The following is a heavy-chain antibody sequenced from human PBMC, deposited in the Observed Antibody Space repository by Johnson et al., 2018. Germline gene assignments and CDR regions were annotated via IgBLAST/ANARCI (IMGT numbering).Heavy chain of an antibody. Sequence: VQLVESGGGLIQPGGSLRLSCAASGFTVSSNSMSWVRQAPGKGLEWVSVIYSGGSTDYADSVKGRFTISRDNSKNTLYLQMNSLRAEDTAVYYCARDAYGSGQKYYYNYYMDVWGKGTTVTVSS. CDR1: GFTVSSNS. CDR2: IYSGGST. CDR3: ARDAYGSGQKYYYNYYMDV. D-gene: IGHD3-10*01. J-gene: IGHJ6*03. V-gene: IGHV3-53*01.